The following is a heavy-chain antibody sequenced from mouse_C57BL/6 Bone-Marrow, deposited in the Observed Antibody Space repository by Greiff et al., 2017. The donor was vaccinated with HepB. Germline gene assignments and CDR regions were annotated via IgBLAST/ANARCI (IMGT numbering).Heavy chain of an antibody. V-gene: IGHV1-69*01. CDR1: GYTFTSYW. D-gene: IGHD1-2*01. J-gene: IGHJ1*03. CDR3: AREDGHWYFDV. Sequence: VKLQQPGAELVMPGASVKLSCKASGYTFTSYWMHWVKQRPGQGLEWIGEIDPSDSYTNYNQKFKGKSTLTVDKSSSTAYMQLSSLTSEDSAVYYCAREDGHWYFDVWGTGTTVTVSS. CDR2: IDPSDSYT.